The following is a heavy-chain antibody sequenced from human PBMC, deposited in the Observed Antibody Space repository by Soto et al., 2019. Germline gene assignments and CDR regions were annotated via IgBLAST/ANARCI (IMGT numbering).Heavy chain of an antibody. Sequence: GEFLKISCKGSGYSFTSYWIGWVRQMPGKGLEWMGIIYPGDSDTRYSPSFQGQVTISADKSISTAYLQWSSLKASDTAMYYCARRGYEGDYYYGMDVWGQGTTVTVSS. V-gene: IGHV5-51*01. CDR1: GYSFTSYW. D-gene: IGHD5-12*01. CDR2: IYPGDSDT. CDR3: ARRGYEGDYYYGMDV. J-gene: IGHJ6*02.